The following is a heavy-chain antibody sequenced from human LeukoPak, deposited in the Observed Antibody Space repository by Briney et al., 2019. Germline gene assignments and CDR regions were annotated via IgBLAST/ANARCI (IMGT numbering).Heavy chain of an antibody. CDR2: IYYSGST. CDR1: GGSISSYY. D-gene: IGHD3-10*01. CDR3: ARERTDYGSGSYYTDY. V-gene: IGHV4-59*01. Sequence: SETLSLTCTVSGGSISSYYWSWIRQPPGKGLEWIGYIYYSGSTNYNPSLKSRATISVDTSKNQFSLKLSSVTAADTAVYYCARERTDYGSGSYYTDYWGQGTLVTVSS. J-gene: IGHJ4*02.